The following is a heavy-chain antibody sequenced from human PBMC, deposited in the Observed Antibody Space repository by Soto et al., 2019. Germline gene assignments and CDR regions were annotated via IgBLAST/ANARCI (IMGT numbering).Heavy chain of an antibody. CDR1: SGSISSYY. V-gene: IGHV4-59*12. CDR3: ARDLLAFDI. CDR2: IYYSGST. D-gene: IGHD2-8*02. J-gene: IGHJ3*02. Sequence: TSETLSLTCTVSSGSISSYYWSWIRQPPGKGLEWIGYIYYSGSTNYNPSLKSRVTISVDTSKNQFSLKLSSVTAADTAVYYCARDLLAFDIWGQGTLVTVSS.